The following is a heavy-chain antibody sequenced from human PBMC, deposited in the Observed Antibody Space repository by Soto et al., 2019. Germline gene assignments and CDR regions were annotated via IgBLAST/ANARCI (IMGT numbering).Heavy chain of an antibody. Sequence: QVQLVQSGAEVKKPGSSVKVSCKASGSTFSSYAISWVRQAPGQGLEWMGGIIPIFGTANYAQKFQGRVTITADESTSTAYMELSSLRSEDTAVYYCARVRRDSSGYLPNDYWGQGTLVTVSS. CDR3: ARVRRDSSGYLPNDY. CDR2: IIPIFGTA. J-gene: IGHJ4*02. D-gene: IGHD3-22*01. V-gene: IGHV1-69*01. CDR1: GSTFSSYA.